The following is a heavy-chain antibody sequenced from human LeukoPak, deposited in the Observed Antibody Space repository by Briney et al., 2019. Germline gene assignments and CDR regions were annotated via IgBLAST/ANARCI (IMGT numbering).Heavy chain of an antibody. CDR2: IWYDGSNK. CDR3: ARSGGSYYFLPIDY. J-gene: IGHJ4*02. CDR1: GFTFSSYG. D-gene: IGHD1-26*01. Sequence: AGGSLRLSCAASGFTFSSYGMHWVRQAPGKGLEWVAVIWYDGSNKYYADSVKGRFTISRENSKNTLYLQMNSLRAEDTAVYYWARSGGSYYFLPIDYWGQGTLVTVSS. V-gene: IGHV3-33*01.